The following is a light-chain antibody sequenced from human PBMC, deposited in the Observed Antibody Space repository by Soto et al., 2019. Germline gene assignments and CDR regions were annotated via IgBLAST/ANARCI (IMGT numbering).Light chain of an antibody. CDR1: PVIGLY. CDR2: CXY. V-gene: IGKV1-27*01. Sequence: IDMTQSPSSLPASLGDRVTIPXRASPVIGLYFAWYQQKPGXVPNXXXDCXYTLHSGGPSRLSGSGSGTDFTLTISSMQHYYVDIYYLQKYKRGLRTFGQGTRLEIK. CDR3: QKYKRGLRT. J-gene: IGKJ5*01.